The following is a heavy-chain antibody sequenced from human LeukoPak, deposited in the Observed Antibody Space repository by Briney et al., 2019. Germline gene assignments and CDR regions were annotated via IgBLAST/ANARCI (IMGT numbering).Heavy chain of an antibody. CDR1: GFTFSDFY. V-gene: IGHV3-11*04. J-gene: IGHJ4*02. Sequence: GGSLRLSCAASGFTFSDFYMSWIRQAPGKGLEWVSYISSSGSTIYYADSVKGRFTISRDNAKNSLYLQMNSLRAEDTAVYYCARDRDDYDFWSGYPEDYWGQGTLVTVSS. CDR2: ISSSGSTI. D-gene: IGHD3-3*01. CDR3: ARDRDDYDFWSGYPEDY.